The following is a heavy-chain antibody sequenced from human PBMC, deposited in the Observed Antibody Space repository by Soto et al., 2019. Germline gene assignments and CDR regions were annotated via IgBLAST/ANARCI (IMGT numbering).Heavy chain of an antibody. J-gene: IGHJ6*02. CDR1: GITFIYAW. CDR2: IKSQASGGTI. D-gene: IGHD5-12*01. V-gene: IGHV3-15*07. CDR3: ASTRRDGYNNYYYYYGMDV. Sequence: GGSLRLSCAASGITFIYAWMDWVRQAPGKRLEWVGRIKSQASGGTIDYAAPVKGRFTISRDDSKNTVYLQMDSLKTEDTAVYYCASTRRDGYNNYYYYYGMDVWGQGTTVTVSS.